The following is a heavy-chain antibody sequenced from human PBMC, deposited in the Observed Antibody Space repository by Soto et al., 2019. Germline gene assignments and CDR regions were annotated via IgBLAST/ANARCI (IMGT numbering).Heavy chain of an antibody. V-gene: IGHV4-34*01. D-gene: IGHD6-13*01. CDR1: GGSFSGYY. Sequence: SETLSLTCAVYGGSFSGYYWSWIRQPPGKGLEWIGEINHSGSTNYNPSLKSRVTISVDTSKNQFSLKLSSVTAADTAVYYCARWAAAYYYYGMDVWGQGTTVTVS. CDR2: INHSGST. J-gene: IGHJ6*02. CDR3: ARWAAAYYYYGMDV.